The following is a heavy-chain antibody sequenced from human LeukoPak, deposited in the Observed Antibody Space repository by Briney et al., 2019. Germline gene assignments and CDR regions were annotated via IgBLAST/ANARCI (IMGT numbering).Heavy chain of an antibody. CDR1: GYSFVLYG. D-gene: IGHD3-10*01. CDR3: ARSGHRRYYYSSGPEY. J-gene: IGHJ4*02. Sequence: ASVKVSCKASGYSFVLYGISWVRQAPGQGPEWMGWISTYNGNTKYAQKFQGRVTMTTDTSTSTAYMELRSLRSDDTAVYYCARSGHRRYYYSSGPEYWGQGTLVTVSS. CDR2: ISTYNGNT. V-gene: IGHV1-18*01.